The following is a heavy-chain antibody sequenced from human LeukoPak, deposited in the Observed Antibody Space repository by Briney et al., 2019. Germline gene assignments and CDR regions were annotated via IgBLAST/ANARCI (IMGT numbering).Heavy chain of an antibody. CDR1: GFTFDDYA. J-gene: IGHJ4*02. CDR2: INWNSDSI. Sequence: GGSLRLSCAVSGFTFDDYAMHWVRQVPGKGLEWVSGINWNSDSIGYADSVKGRFTTSRDNAKNSLYLQMDSLRAEDTAFYYCAINGGGDSGYGNFDYWGQGTLVTVSS. V-gene: IGHV3-9*01. CDR3: AINGGGDSGYGNFDY. D-gene: IGHD5-12*01.